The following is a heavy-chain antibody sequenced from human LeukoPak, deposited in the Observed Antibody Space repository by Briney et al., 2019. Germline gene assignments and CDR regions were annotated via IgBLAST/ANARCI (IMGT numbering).Heavy chain of an antibody. J-gene: IGHJ3*02. Sequence: PGGSLRLSCAASGFTFSSYDMHWVRQATGKGLEWVSAIGTAGDTYYPGSVKGRFTISRENTKNSLYLQMNSLRAGDTAVYYCARYSGSFDAFDIWGQGTMVTVSS. D-gene: IGHD1-26*01. CDR2: IGTAGDT. V-gene: IGHV3-13*01. CDR1: GFTFSSYD. CDR3: ARYSGSFDAFDI.